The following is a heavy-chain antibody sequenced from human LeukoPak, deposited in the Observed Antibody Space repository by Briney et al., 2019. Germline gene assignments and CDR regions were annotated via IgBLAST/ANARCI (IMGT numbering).Heavy chain of an antibody. Sequence: GGSLRLSCTASGFTFGDYAMSWVRQAPGKGLEWVGFIRSKAYGGTTEYAASVKGRFTISRDDSKNSLYLQMNSLKTEDTAVYYCAREIQLWLPYYYYMDVWGKGTTVTVSS. CDR1: GFTFGDYA. J-gene: IGHJ6*03. CDR2: IRSKAYGGTT. CDR3: AREIQLWLPYYYYMDV. D-gene: IGHD5-18*01. V-gene: IGHV3-49*04.